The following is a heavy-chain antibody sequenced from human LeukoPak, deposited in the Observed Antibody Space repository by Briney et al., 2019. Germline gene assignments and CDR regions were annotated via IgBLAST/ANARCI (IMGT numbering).Heavy chain of an antibody. D-gene: IGHD6-13*01. Sequence: SGTLSLTCAVSGGSISSSNWWSWVRQPPGKGLEWIGEIYHSGSTNYNPSLKSRVTISVDKSKNQFSLKLSSVTAADTAVYYCARDTSSLIAAAGLYYYYYGMDVWGQGTTVTVSS. V-gene: IGHV4-4*02. CDR1: GGSISSSNW. CDR3: ARDTSSLIAAAGLYYYYYGMDV. J-gene: IGHJ6*02. CDR2: IYHSGST.